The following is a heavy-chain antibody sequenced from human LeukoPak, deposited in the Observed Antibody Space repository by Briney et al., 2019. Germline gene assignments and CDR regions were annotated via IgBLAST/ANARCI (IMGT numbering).Heavy chain of an antibody. Sequence: GGSLRLSCAASGFTVSSNYMSWARQAPGKGLEWVSVIYSGGSTYYADSVKGRFTISRGNSKSTLYIQMNSLRAEDTAVYYCARAKPKNMVRGLIMRRESRYYFDYWGQGTLVTVSS. CDR3: ARAKPKNMVRGLIMRRESRYYFDY. CDR2: IYSGGST. D-gene: IGHD3-10*01. V-gene: IGHV3-53*01. CDR1: GFTVSSNY. J-gene: IGHJ4*02.